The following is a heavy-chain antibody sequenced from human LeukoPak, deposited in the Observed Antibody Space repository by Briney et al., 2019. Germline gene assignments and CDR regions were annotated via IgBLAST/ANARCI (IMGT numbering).Heavy chain of an antibody. V-gene: IGHV3-74*01. D-gene: IGHD2-15*01. CDR3: ARVGWPRQQPALFDY. CDR2: INSDGSST. J-gene: IGHJ4*02. Sequence: QAGGSLRLSCAASGFTFSSYWMHWVRQAPGKGLVWVSRINSDGSSTSYADSVKGRFTISRDNAKNTLSLQMNSLRAEDTAVYYCARVGWPRQQPALFDYWGQGTLVTVSS. CDR1: GFTFSSYW.